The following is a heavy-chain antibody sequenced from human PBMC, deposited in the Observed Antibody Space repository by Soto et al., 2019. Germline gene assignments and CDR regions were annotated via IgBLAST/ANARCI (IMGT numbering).Heavy chain of an antibody. CDR1: GDSVSGGDSY. D-gene: IGHD3-22*01. Sequence: QVQLQEXGPXXXXXSQTLSLTCTVSGDSVSGGDSYWSWIRQPPXKALEWIGYTSFSGYTSYTPSRKSRVTISFDMSKSQFSLRLTSVTAADTAIYYCVRGGNPYHYATSGPGTFDKWGQGTLVSVSS. V-gene: IGHV4-30-4*01. CDR2: TSFSGYT. J-gene: IGHJ4*02. CDR3: VRGGNPYHYATSGPGTFDK.